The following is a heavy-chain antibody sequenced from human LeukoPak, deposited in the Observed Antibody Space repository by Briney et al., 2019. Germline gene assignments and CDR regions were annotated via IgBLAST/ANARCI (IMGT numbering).Heavy chain of an antibody. Sequence: ASVKVSCKVSGYTLTELSMHWVRQAPGQGLEWMGIINPSGGSASYAQKFQGRVTMTSDTSTGTVYMELSSLRSEDTAVYYCARKYGDYVGFDYWGQGTVVTVSS. CDR3: ARKYGDYVGFDY. J-gene: IGHJ4*02. D-gene: IGHD4-17*01. V-gene: IGHV1-46*01. CDR2: INPSGGSA. CDR1: GYTLTELS.